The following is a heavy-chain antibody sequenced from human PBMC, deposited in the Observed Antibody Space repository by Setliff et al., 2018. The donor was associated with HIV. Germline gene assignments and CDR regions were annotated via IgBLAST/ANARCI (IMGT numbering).Heavy chain of an antibody. V-gene: IGHV3-20*04. CDR3: ARSQPMAQGVTPFDY. Sequence: PGGSLRLSCAASGFSFDDYGMSWVRQVPGKGLEWVSGIDWSGGNTRYTDSVKGRFTISRDNPKNSLYLQTNSLRAEDSAVYYCARSQPMAQGVTPFDYWGQGVLVTVSS. J-gene: IGHJ4*02. CDR2: IDWSGGNT. CDR1: GFSFDDYG. D-gene: IGHD3-10*01.